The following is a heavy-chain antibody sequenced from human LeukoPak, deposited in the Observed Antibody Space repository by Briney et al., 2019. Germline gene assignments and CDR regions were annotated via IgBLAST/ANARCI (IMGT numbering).Heavy chain of an antibody. CDR1: DDSVSSSRYY. D-gene: IGHD6-19*01. CDR3: AREGGRQWLVSGTLDS. J-gene: IGHJ5*01. V-gene: IGHV4-61*01. Sequence: WETLTLTCTVSDDSVSSSRYYWTWIRQPPGKGLEWIGYIYQGRATYNPSLESRVPLSMDTSKNQYSLKITSVTAADTAVYYCAREGGRQWLVSGTLDSWGQGTLVT. CDR2: IYQGRA.